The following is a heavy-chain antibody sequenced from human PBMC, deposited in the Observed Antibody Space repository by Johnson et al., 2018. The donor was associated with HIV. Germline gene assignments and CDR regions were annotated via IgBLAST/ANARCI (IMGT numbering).Heavy chain of an antibody. Sequence: VQLVESGGGLVQPGESLRLSCAASGFTFSTYDMHWVRQTTGKGLEWVSAIGAAGDTYYADSVKGRFTISRENAKNSPYLQMNTLRAGDTALYYCARVAADRSGYYRDAFDLWGQGTLVTVSS. CDR1: GFTFSTYD. CDR3: ARVAADRSGYYRDAFDL. J-gene: IGHJ3*01. D-gene: IGHD3-3*01. V-gene: IGHV3-13*01. CDR2: IGAAGDT.